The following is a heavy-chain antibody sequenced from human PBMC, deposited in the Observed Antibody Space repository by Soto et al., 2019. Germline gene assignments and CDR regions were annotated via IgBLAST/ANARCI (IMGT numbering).Heavy chain of an antibody. CDR1: GFTFSSYA. CDR2: ISGSGGST. CDR3: AKGYCSGGSCYINWFDP. Sequence: GGSLRLSCAASGFTFSSYAMSWVRQAPGKGLEWVSAISGSGGSTYYADSVKGRFTISRDNSKNTLYLQMNSLRAEDTAVYYCAKGYCSGGSCYINWFDPWGQGTLVTVSS. J-gene: IGHJ5*02. V-gene: IGHV3-23*01. D-gene: IGHD2-15*01.